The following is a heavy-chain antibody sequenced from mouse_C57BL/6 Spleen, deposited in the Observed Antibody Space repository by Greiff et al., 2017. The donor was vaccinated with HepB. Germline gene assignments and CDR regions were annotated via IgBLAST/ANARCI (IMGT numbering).Heavy chain of an antibody. CDR2: IRNKANGYTT. Sequence: EVKLTESGGGLVQPGGSLSLSCAASGFTFTDYYMSWVRQPPGKALEWLGFIRNKANGYTTEYSASVKGRFTISRDNSQSILYLQMNALRAEDSATYYCARYGSSFDYWGQGTTLTVSS. V-gene: IGHV7-3*01. D-gene: IGHD1-3*01. J-gene: IGHJ2*01. CDR3: ARYGSSFDY. CDR1: GFTFTDYY.